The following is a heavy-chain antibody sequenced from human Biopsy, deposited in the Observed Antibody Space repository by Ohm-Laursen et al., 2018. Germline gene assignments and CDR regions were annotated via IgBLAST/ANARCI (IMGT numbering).Heavy chain of an antibody. J-gene: IGHJ4*02. CDR1: SYTFTDYN. Sequence: SVKVSCKASSYTFTDYNIHWMRQAPGQGLEWLGRIVPILSTVNYAQRFQGRVALTADKSTGTAYMELNRLISDDTAVYYCATDADGYYTEFDFWGQGTLITVSS. CDR3: ATDADGYYTEFDF. CDR2: IVPILSTV. D-gene: IGHD5-24*01. V-gene: IGHV1-69*08.